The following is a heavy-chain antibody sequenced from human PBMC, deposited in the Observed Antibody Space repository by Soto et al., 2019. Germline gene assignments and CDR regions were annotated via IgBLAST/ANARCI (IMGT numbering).Heavy chain of an antibody. CDR1: GGTYRNSG. CDR3: ARGEGPSLNFYYYYGMDV. V-gene: IGHV1-69*01. J-gene: IGHJ6*02. CDR2: IIPIFGKA. D-gene: IGHD1-26*01. Sequence: QVQLVQSGAEVKKPGSSVNVSCKASGGTYRNSGLSWVRQAPGRGLEWMGEIIPIFGKANYAQKFQDRGSITADESTSTAYLGPGSLKSEDTAVYYCARGEGPSLNFYYYYGMDVWGQGTTVTVSS.